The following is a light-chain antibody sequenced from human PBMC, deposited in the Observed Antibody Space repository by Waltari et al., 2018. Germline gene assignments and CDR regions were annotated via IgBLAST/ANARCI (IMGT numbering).Light chain of an antibody. CDR1: QSVRSY. V-gene: IGKV3-11*01. J-gene: IGKJ4*01. CDR2: DAS. Sequence: EIVFKHPPATLSLSPRERATLSCRASQSVRSYLAWYQQKPGQTPRLLIHDASTRATGIPARFSGSGSGTDFTLTISSLEAEDVAVYYCLQRHKWPLTFGGGTKVEIK. CDR3: LQRHKWPLT.